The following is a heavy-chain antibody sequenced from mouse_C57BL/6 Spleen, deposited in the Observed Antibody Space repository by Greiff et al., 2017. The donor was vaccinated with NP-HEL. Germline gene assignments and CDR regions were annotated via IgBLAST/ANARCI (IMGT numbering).Heavy chain of an antibody. J-gene: IGHJ2*01. D-gene: IGHD2-4*01. Sequence: EVQLQQSGPELVKPGASVKISCKASGYSFTDYNMNWVKQSNGQSLEWIGVINPNFGTTSYNQKFKGKATLTADQSSSTAYMQLNSLTSEDSASYYYARGTMITRGYYLDYWGQGTTLTVSS. CDR2: INPNFGTT. V-gene: IGHV1-39*01. CDR3: ARGTMITRGYYLDY. CDR1: GYSFTDYN.